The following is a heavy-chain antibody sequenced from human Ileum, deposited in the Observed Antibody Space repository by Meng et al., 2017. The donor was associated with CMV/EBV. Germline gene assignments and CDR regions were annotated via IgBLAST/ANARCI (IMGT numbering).Heavy chain of an antibody. CDR3: ARGTGNYGDWDY. J-gene: IGHJ4*02. CDR2: INGGGSST. Sequence: GESLKISCVASRLTINNYWMHWVRQGPGKGLEWVSRINGGGSSTNYADSVKGRFTVSRDNAKNIVYLQMNSLRAEDTAVYYCARGTGNYGDWDYWGQGTLVTVSS. D-gene: IGHD1-7*01. V-gene: IGHV3-74*01. CDR1: RLTINNYW.